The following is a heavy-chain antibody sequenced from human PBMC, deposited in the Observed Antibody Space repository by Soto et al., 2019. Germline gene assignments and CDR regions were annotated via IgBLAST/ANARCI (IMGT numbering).Heavy chain of an antibody. J-gene: IGHJ4*02. CDR1: GFTFSSYA. D-gene: IGHD6-13*01. V-gene: IGHV3-30-3*01. Sequence: QVQLVGSGGGVVQPGRSLRLSCAASGFTFSSYAMHWVRQAPGKGLEWVAVISYDGSNKYYADSVKGRFTISRDNSKNTLYLQMNSLRAEDTAVYYCAREFIWYDYWGQGTLVTVSS. CDR3: AREFIWYDY. CDR2: ISYDGSNK.